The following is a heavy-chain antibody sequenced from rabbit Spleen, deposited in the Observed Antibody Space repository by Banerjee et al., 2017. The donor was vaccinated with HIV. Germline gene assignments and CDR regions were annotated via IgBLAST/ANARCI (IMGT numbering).Heavy chain of an antibody. J-gene: IGHJ4*01. CDR2: IYTGSGADT. CDR3: ARETSSGWGVVSFYFNL. CDR1: GFSFSSRYY. V-gene: IGHV1S45*01. Sequence: QEQLEESGGDLVKPGASLTLTCTASGFSFSSRYYMCWVRQAPGKGLEWIACIYTGSGADTYYASWAKGRFTISKTSSTTVTLQMASLTAADTATYFCARETSSGWGVVSFYFNLWGPGTLVTVS. D-gene: IGHD4-1*01.